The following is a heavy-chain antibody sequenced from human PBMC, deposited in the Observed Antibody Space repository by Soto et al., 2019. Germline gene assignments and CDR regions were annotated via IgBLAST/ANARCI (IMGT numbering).Heavy chain of an antibody. CDR2: IYYSGST. J-gene: IGHJ6*02. D-gene: IGHD3-10*01. CDR3: ARRGGAVSSLYGMDV. V-gene: IGHV4-31*03. Sequence: QVQLQESGPGLVKPSQTLSLTCTVSGGSISSGGYYWSWIRQHPGKGLEWIGYIYYSGSTYYNPSLKSRVTISVDTSKNQFSLQLSSVTAADTAVYYCARRGGAVSSLYGMDVWGQGNTVTVSS. CDR1: GGSISSGGYY.